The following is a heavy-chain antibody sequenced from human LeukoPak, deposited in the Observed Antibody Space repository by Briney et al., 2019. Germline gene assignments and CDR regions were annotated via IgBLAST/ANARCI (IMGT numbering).Heavy chain of an antibody. V-gene: IGHV1-2*04. J-gene: IGHJ5*02. CDR2: INPNSGGT. Sequence: GASVKVSCKASGGTFSSYAINWVRQAPRQGLEWMGWINPNSGGTNYAQKFQGWVTMTRDTSISTAYMELSRLRSDDTAVYYCARAAEMGRGSYCSSTSCYYNWFDPWGQGALVTVSS. CDR1: GGTFSSYA. CDR3: ARAAEMGRGSYCSSTSCYYNWFDP. D-gene: IGHD2-2*01.